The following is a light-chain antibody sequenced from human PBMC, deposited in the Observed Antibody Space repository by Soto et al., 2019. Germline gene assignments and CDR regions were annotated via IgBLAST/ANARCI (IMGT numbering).Light chain of an antibody. V-gene: IGKV3-15*01. CDR3: QHYGSSRT. J-gene: IGKJ1*01. CDR1: QSVFSS. Sequence: EIVMTQSPATLSVSPGERATLSCRASQSVFSSLAWYQQKPGQAPRLLIYGAATRATGIPGRFSGSGSGTEFTLTISSLQSEDFAVYYCQHYGSSRTFGQGTKVEIK. CDR2: GAA.